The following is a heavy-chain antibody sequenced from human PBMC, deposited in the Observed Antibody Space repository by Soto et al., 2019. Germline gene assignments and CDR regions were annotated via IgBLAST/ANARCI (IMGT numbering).Heavy chain of an antibody. CDR2: IFSNDEK. CDR1: GFSLSNARMG. D-gene: IGHD3-3*01. J-gene: IGHJ6*02. V-gene: IGHV2-26*01. Sequence: PTLVNPTETLTLTCTVSGFSLSNARMGVSWIRQPPGKALEWLAHIFSNDEKSYSTSLKSRLTISKDTSKSQVVLTMTNMDPVDTATYYCARTTLYYDFWSGYYSHPYYYYGMDVWGQGTTVTVSS. CDR3: ARTTLYYDFWSGYYSHPYYYYGMDV.